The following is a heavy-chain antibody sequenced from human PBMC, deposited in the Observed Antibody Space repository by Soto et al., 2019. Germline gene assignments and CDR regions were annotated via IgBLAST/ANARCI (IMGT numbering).Heavy chain of an antibody. CDR1: GFTFSSYA. CDR2: ISGSGGST. Sequence: GGSLRLSCAASGFTFSSYAMSWVRQAPGKGLEWVSAISGSGGSTYYADSVKGRFTISRDNSKNTLYLQMNSLRAEDTAVYYCAKRTDFWSGYYTGDAFDIWGQGTMVTVSS. V-gene: IGHV3-23*01. D-gene: IGHD3-3*01. J-gene: IGHJ3*02. CDR3: AKRTDFWSGYYTGDAFDI.